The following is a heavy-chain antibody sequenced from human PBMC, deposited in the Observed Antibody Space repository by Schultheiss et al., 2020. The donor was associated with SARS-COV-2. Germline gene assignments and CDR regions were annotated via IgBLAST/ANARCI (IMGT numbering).Heavy chain of an antibody. CDR3: AREPNYYDSSGYHYMDV. J-gene: IGHJ6*03. Sequence: GGSLRLSCAASGFTFSSYSMNWVRQAPGKGLEWVSSITSGCSSIYYADSVKGRFTISRDNAKNSLYLQMNSLRAEDTAVYYCAREPNYYDSSGYHYMDVWGKGTTVTVSS. D-gene: IGHD3-22*01. V-gene: IGHV3-21*01. CDR1: GFTFSSYS. CDR2: ITSGCSSI.